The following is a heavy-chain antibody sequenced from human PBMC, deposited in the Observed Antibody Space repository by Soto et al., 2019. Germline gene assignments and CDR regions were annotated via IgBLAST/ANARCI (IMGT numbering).Heavy chain of an antibody. V-gene: IGHV3-66*01. D-gene: IGHD3-10*01. CDR1: EFTVSSNY. CDR2: IYSGGST. J-gene: IGHJ4*02. Sequence: GGSLRLSCAASEFTVSSNYMSWVRQAPGKGLEWVSVIYSGGSTYYADSVKGRFTISRDNSKNTLYLQMNSLRAEDTAVYYCARDLHGSGSYYWGQGTLVTVSS. CDR3: ARDLHGSGSYY.